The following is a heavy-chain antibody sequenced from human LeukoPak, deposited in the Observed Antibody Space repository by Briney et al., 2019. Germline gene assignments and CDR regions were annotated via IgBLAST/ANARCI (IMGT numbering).Heavy chain of an antibody. D-gene: IGHD3-16*02. Sequence: ASVQVSCKTSGYTFTGYYMHWVRQAPGQGLEWMGWISAYNGNTNYAQKLQGRVTMTTDTSTSTAYMELRSLRSDDTAVYYCARTYDYVWGSYRYTPYYFDYWGQGTLVTVSS. J-gene: IGHJ4*02. CDR1: GYTFTGYY. CDR2: ISAYNGNT. CDR3: ARTYDYVWGSYRYTPYYFDY. V-gene: IGHV1-18*04.